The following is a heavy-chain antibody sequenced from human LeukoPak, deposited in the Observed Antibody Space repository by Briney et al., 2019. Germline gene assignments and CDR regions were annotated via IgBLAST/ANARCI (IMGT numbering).Heavy chain of an antibody. CDR2: INPDSGDT. CDR1: GYTFTGYY. V-gene: IGHV1-2*02. J-gene: IGHJ3*02. Sequence: ASVKVSCKASGYTFTGYYMHWVRQAPGQVLEWMGWINPDSGDTNYAQRFQGRVTMTRDTSISTAYMELSRLTSDDTAMYYCAKVIHGAVTFDIWGQGTMVTVSS. D-gene: IGHD4-17*01. CDR3: AKVIHGAVTFDI.